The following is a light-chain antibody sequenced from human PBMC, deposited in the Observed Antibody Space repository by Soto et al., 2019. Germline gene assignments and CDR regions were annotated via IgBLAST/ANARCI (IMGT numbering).Light chain of an antibody. Sequence: DIVLTQSPATLSLSPGARATLSCRASRSVGSFLAWYQQKPGQAPRLLMHDVSNGAPGIPARFSGSGSGTDFTLTILRLAPEDFAVYYCQHRANWPPSVTFGGGTRV. V-gene: IGKV3-11*01. J-gene: IGKJ4*01. CDR3: QHRANWPPSVT. CDR2: DVS. CDR1: RSVGSF.